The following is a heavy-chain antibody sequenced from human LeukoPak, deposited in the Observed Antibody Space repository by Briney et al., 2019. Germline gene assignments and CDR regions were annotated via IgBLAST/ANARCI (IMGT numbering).Heavy chain of an antibody. CDR1: RFTLSSYT. J-gene: IGHJ4*02. CDR2: ISDSGSYI. CDR3: ARGMRDGYNSGAD. Sequence: PGGSLRLSCAASRFTLSSYTMNWVRQAPGKVLEWVSSISDSGSYIYYADSVKGRFTISRDNAKNLLYLQMKSLRGEDTAVYYCARGMRDGYNSGADWGQGTLVTVSS. D-gene: IGHD5-24*01. V-gene: IGHV3-21*01.